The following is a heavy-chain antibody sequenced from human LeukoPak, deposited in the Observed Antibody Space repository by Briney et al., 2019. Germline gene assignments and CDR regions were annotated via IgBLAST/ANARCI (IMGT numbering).Heavy chain of an antibody. D-gene: IGHD3-3*01. CDR3: AKDYDFWSGYWGAFDY. V-gene: IGHV3-23*01. CDR2: ISGSGGST. Sequence: GGSLRLSCAASGFTFSSYAMSWVRQAPGKGLEWVSAISGSGGSTYYADSVKGRSTISRDNSKNTLYLQMNSLRAEDTAVYYCAKDYDFWSGYWGAFDYWGQGTLVTVSS. J-gene: IGHJ4*02. CDR1: GFTFSSYA.